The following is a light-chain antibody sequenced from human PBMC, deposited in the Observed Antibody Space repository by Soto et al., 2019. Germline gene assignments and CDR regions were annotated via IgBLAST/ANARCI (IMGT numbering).Light chain of an antibody. CDR2: AAS. V-gene: IGKV1-39*01. CDR3: QQSYSNPPT. CDR1: QSISSY. J-gene: IGKJ4*01. Sequence: DIQMTQSRSSLSASVGDRVTITCRASQSISSYLNWYQQKPGKAPKLLIYAASSLQSGVPSRFSGSGSGTDFTLTISSLQPEDFATYYCQQSYSNPPTFGGGTKV.